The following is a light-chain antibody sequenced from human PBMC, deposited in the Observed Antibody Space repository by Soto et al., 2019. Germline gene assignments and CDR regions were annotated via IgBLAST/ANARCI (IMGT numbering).Light chain of an antibody. V-gene: IGKV1-5*01. J-gene: IGKJ2*01. CDR2: DAS. CDR1: QSISNW. CDR3: QQYNSYPNT. Sequence: DIRMTQSPSTLSASVGDRVTITCRASQSISNWLAWYQQKPGKAPKLLIYDASNLESGVPSRFSGGGSVTEFTLTISGLQPDDFATYYCQQYNSYPNTFGLGTKLEIK.